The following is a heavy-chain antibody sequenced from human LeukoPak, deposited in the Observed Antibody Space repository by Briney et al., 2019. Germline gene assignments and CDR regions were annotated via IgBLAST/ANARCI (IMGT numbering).Heavy chain of an antibody. CDR2: INPNSGGT. J-gene: IGHJ4*02. CDR1: GHTFTGYY. D-gene: IGHD6-6*01. CDR3: ARYLGIEQLVDY. Sequence: ASVKVSCKASGHTFTGYYMHWVRQAPGQGLEWMGWINPNSGGTNYAQKFQGRVTMTRDTSISTAYMELSRLRSDDTAVYYCARYLGIEQLVDYWGQGTLVTVSS. V-gene: IGHV1-2*02.